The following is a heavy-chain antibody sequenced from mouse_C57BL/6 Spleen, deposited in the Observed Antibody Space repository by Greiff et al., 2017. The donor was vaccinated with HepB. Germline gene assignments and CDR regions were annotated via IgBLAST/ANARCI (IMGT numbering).Heavy chain of an antibody. J-gene: IGHJ4*01. CDR2: IRSKSSNYAT. Sequence: EVMLVESGGGLVQPKGSLKLSCAASGFTFNTYAMQWVRQALGKGLEWVARIRSKSSNYATYYADSVKDRFTISRVDSQSMLYLQMNNLKTEDTAMYDCGREEPMDYWGQGTAVTVSS. CDR3: GREEPMDY. V-gene: IGHV10-3*01. CDR1: GFTFNTYA.